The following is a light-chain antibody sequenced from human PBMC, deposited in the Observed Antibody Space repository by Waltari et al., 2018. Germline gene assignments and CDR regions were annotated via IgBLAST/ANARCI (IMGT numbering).Light chain of an antibody. Sequence: DIQMTQSPSSLSASVGDRVTISCRASQSISFSLNWYQQKLGQAPRLLIYGASSLQFGVPSKFSGSGSGTDFTLTISGLQPDDIATYYCQQSYTTPLTFGGGT. CDR3: QQSYTTPLT. CDR1: QSISFS. J-gene: IGKJ4*01. V-gene: IGKV1-39*01. CDR2: GAS.